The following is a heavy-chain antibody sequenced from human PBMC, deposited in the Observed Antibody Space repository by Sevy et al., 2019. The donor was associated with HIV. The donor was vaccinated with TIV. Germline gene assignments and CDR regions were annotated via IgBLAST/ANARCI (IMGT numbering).Heavy chain of an antibody. CDR1: GYTLTQLS. V-gene: IGHV1-24*01. J-gene: IGHJ4*02. CDR2: FDPEDDKT. CDR3: ATTKDYYDNSGYPFDY. Sequence: ASVKVSCKVSGYTLTQLSMHWVRQAPGKGLEWMGTFDPEDDKTIYAQKFQGRVTMTEDKSTDTAYMELISLGSEDTAMFYCATTKDYYDNSGYPFDYWGQGTLVTVSS. D-gene: IGHD3-22*01.